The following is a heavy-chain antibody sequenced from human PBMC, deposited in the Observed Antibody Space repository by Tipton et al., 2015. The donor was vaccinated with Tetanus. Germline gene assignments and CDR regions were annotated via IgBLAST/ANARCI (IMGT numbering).Heavy chain of an antibody. Sequence: TLSLTCTVSGGSISSYYWSWIRQPPGKGLEWIGSIYYSGTTYSNPSLGSRVTMSVDTSTIQFSLKVSSVTAADTAVYYCARLSSSANDAHAFDIWGQGTMVTVSS. J-gene: IGHJ3*02. CDR3: ARLSSSANDAHAFDI. CDR1: GGSISSYY. V-gene: IGHV4-59*04. CDR2: IYYSGTT. D-gene: IGHD3-22*01.